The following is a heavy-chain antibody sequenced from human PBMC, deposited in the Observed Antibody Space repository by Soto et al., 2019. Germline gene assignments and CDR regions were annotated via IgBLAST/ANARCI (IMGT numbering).Heavy chain of an antibody. J-gene: IGHJ4*02. CDR2: ISYDGSNK. CDR3: AKDGQWLDQTFDY. V-gene: IGHV3-30*18. CDR1: GFTFSSYG. D-gene: IGHD6-19*01. Sequence: GGSLRLSCAASGFTFSSYGMHWVRQAPGKGLEWVAVISYDGSNKYYADSVKGRFTISRDNSKNTLYLQMNSLRAEDTAVYYCAKDGQWLDQTFDYWGQGTLVTVPQ.